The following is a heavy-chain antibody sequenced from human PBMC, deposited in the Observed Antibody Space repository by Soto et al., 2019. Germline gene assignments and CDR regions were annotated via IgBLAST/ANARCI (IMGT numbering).Heavy chain of an antibody. Sequence: QLQLQESGPGLVKPSETLSLTCTVSGGSISSSSYYWGWIRQPPGKGLEWIGSIYYSGSTYYNPSLRSRVTISVDTSKDQFSLTLSSVTAADTAVYYCASRGSSSWYGYWGQGTLVTVSS. CDR2: IYYSGST. V-gene: IGHV4-39*01. CDR1: GGSISSSSYY. CDR3: ASRGSSSWYGY. J-gene: IGHJ4*02. D-gene: IGHD6-13*01.